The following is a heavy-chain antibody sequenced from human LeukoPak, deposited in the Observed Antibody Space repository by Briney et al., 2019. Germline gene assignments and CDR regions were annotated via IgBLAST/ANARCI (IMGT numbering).Heavy chain of an antibody. D-gene: IGHD3-9*01. CDR2: ISWNSGSI. CDR3: AKDNAAIYDILTGSIDY. Sequence: GRSLRLSCAASGFTFDGYAMHWVRQAPGKGLEWVSGISWNSGSIGYADSVKGRFTISRDNSKNSLYLQMNSLRAEDTALYYCAKDNAAIYDILTGSIDYWGQGTLVTVSS. J-gene: IGHJ4*02. V-gene: IGHV3-9*01. CDR1: GFTFDGYA.